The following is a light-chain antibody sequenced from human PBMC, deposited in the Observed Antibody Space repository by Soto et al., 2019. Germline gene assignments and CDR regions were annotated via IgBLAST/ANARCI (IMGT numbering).Light chain of an antibody. CDR2: GNS. CDR1: GSNIGSNA. CDR3: QSYDSSLSGYV. Sequence: QSVLTQPPSASGTPGQRVTFSCSGSGSNIGSNAVNWYQQLPGTAPKLLIYGNSNRPSGVPDRFSGSKSGTSASLAITGLQAEDEADYYCQSYDSSLSGYVFGTGTKLTVL. J-gene: IGLJ1*01. V-gene: IGLV1-40*01.